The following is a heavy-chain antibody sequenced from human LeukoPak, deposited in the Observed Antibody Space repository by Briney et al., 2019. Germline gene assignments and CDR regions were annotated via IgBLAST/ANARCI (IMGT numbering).Heavy chain of an antibody. D-gene: IGHD6-13*01. CDR3: ARDRGSSWYVDY. V-gene: IGHV1-2*02. Sequence: ASVKVSCKASGYTFTGYYMHWVRQAPGQGLEWMGWINSNSGATHDAQKFQGGVTMTRDTSISTAYMELSRLRSDDTAVYYCARDRGSSWYVDYWGQGTLVTVSS. CDR2: INSNSGAT. CDR1: GYTFTGYY. J-gene: IGHJ4*02.